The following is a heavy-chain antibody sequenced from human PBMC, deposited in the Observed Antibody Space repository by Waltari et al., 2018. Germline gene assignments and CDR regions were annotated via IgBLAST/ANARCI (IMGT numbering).Heavy chain of an antibody. V-gene: IGHV3-23*01. Sequence: EVQLLESGGGLVQPGGSLRLSCAASGFTFSSSAMSWVRQAPGKGLEWVSTISGGGGGTYYADSVKGRFTIFRDNPKNTLYLQLNSLRAGDTAVYYCAKRPFGVVSDDAFDIWGQGTMVTVSS. CDR1: GFTFSSSA. J-gene: IGHJ3*02. D-gene: IGHD3-3*01. CDR2: ISGGGGGT. CDR3: AKRPFGVVSDDAFDI.